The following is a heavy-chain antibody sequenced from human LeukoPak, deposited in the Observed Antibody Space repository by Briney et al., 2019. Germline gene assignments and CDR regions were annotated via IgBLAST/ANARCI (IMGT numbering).Heavy chain of an antibody. V-gene: IGHV3-53*01. CDR1: GFTFSSYW. J-gene: IGHJ5*02. D-gene: IGHD6-13*01. CDR3: ARGSAASGFDP. Sequence: PGGSLRLSCAASGFTFSSYWMGWVRQAPGKGVEWVSVIYSGGSTYYADSVKGRFTISRDNSKNTLFLQMNSLRAEDTAVYYCARGSAASGFDPWGQGTLVTVSS. CDR2: IYSGGST.